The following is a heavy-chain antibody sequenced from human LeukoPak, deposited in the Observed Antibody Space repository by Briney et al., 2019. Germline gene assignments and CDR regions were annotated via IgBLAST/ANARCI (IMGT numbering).Heavy chain of an antibody. J-gene: IGHJ4*02. Sequence: GGSLRLSCTASGFKFEEYAISWVPQAPGMGLDRISLIRTDGSQEYAASVKGRFTVSRDDSRSVTYLQLNSLKTEDTAVYYCTRGSMIRGPNEKDHWGQGTLVTVSS. CDR3: TRGSMIRGPNEKDH. CDR2: IRTDGSQ. CDR1: GFKFEEYA. V-gene: IGHV3-49*04. D-gene: IGHD3-10*01.